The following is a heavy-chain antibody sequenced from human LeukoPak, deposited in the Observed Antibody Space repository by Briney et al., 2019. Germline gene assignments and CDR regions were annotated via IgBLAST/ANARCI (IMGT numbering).Heavy chain of an antibody. Sequence: ASVKLSCKASGYSFSIYAITWARQTPGQGLEYLGWISASDGTTNYAQKVQDRVTMTTDTSTSTAYLELRSLRSEDTAVYYCARCGAAVTTHFSHWGQGTLVTVSS. CDR1: GYSFSIYA. V-gene: IGHV1-18*01. J-gene: IGHJ4*02. CDR2: ISASDGTT. D-gene: IGHD4-17*01. CDR3: ARCGAAVTTHFSH.